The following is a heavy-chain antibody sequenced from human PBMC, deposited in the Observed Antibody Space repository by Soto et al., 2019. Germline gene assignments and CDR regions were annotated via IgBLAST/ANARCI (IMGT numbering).Heavy chain of an antibody. CDR1: GFSLTTSGVG. J-gene: IGHJ4*02. V-gene: IGHV2-5*02. CDR3: AHRVLRTVFGLVTTTAIYFDF. D-gene: IGHD3-3*01. Sequence: QITLNESGPTQVKPRQTLTLTCTFSGFSLTTSGVGVGWIRQSPGKAPEWLALIYWDDDKRYSPSLKSRLTITKDSSKNQGVLTMDGLDPADTATYSCAHRVLRTVFGLVTTTAIYFDFWGQGTPVAVSS. CDR2: IYWDDDK.